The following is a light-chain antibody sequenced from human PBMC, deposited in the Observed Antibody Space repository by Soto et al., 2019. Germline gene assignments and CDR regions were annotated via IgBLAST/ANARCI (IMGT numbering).Light chain of an antibody. Sequence: EIVLTQSPGTLSLSPGERATLSCRASQRVARTYLAWYQQKPGQAPSLLIYDASSRATGIPDRFSGSGSGTDFTLTISRLEPEDFAVYYCQQYGSSPTTFGQGTKVEI. CDR1: QRVARTY. V-gene: IGKV3-20*01. CDR2: DAS. CDR3: QQYGSSPTT. J-gene: IGKJ1*01.